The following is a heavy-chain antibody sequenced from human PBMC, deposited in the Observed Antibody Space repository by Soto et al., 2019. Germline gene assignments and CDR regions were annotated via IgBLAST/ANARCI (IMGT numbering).Heavy chain of an antibody. CDR1: GGSISSYY. CDR3: ARGYDFWSGYYTFDY. V-gene: IGHV4-59*01. CDR2: IYYSGST. D-gene: IGHD3-3*01. Sequence: SETLSLTCTVSGGSISSYYWSWFRQPPGKGLEWIGYIYYSGSTNYNPSLKSRVTISVDTSKNQFSLKLSSVTAADTAVYYCARGYDFWSGYYTFDYWGQGTLVTVSS. J-gene: IGHJ4*02.